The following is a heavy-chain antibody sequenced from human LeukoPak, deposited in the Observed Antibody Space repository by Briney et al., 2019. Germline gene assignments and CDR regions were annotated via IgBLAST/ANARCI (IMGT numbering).Heavy chain of an antibody. J-gene: IGHJ5*02. CDR2: IYSGGDT. V-gene: IGHV3-53*01. CDR3: ARDWDNGRAERPA. Sequence: GGSLRLSCAASGFTVSGNYMSCVRQAPGKGLECVAVIYSGGDTYYADSVKGRFTISRDKSKNTLYLQMNSLRAEDTAVYYCARDWDNGRAERPAWGQGTLVTVSS. CDR1: GFTVSGNY. D-gene: IGHD2-8*01.